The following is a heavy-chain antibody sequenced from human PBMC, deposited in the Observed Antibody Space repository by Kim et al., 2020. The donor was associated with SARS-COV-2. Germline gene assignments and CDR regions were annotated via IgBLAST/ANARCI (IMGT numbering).Heavy chain of an antibody. V-gene: IGHV3-66*02. CDR1: GFTVSSNY. J-gene: IGHJ4*02. Sequence: GGSLRLSCAASGFTVSSNYMSWVRQAPGKGLEWVSVIYGGGSTSYAASGKGRFTISRNNSKNKLYLQMNSLRAEDTAVYYCARARYGYSSSWYPNWGQGTLVTVSS. CDR3: ARARYGYSSSWYPN. CDR2: IYGGGST. D-gene: IGHD6-13*01.